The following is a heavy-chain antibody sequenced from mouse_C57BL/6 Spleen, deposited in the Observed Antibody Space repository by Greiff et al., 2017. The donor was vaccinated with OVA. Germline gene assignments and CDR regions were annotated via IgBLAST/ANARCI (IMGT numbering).Heavy chain of an antibody. CDR3: ARHEEGIYYDYDWFAY. Sequence: QVQLQQSGAELVKPGASVKLSCKASGYTFTEYTIHWVKQRSGQGLEWIGWFYPGSGSIKYNEKFKDKATLTADKASSTVYMERSRLTSEDSAVYFCARHEEGIYYDYDWFAYWGQGTLVTVSA. D-gene: IGHD2-4*01. J-gene: IGHJ3*01. CDR1: GYTFTEYT. V-gene: IGHV1-62-2*01. CDR2: FYPGSGSI.